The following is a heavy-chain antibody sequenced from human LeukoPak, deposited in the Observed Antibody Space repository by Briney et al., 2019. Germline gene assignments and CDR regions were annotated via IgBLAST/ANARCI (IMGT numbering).Heavy chain of an antibody. D-gene: IGHD1-26*01. CDR2: IIPIFGTA. CDR1: GGTFSSYA. V-gene: IGHV1-69*05. Sequence: SVKVSCKASGGTFSSYAISWVRQAPGQGHEWMGGIIPIFGTANYAQKFQGRVTITTDESTSTAYMELSSLRSEDTAVYYCARDRYSGSPGDFQHWGQGTLVTVSS. J-gene: IGHJ1*01. CDR3: ARDRYSGSPGDFQH.